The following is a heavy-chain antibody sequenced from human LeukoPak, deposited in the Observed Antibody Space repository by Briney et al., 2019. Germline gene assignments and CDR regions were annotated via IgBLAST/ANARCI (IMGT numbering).Heavy chain of an antibody. CDR2: ISSGNSIL. D-gene: IGHD6-19*01. CDR1: GFTFSAYS. J-gene: IGHJ3*02. Sequence: PGGSLRLACAVSGFTFSAYSMNWVRQAPGKGLEWVSYISSGNSILYYADSVKGRFTISRDNAKNSLYLQMNSLRDDDTAVYYCARERRSSDQAFDIWGQGTMVTVSS. CDR3: ARERRSSDQAFDI. V-gene: IGHV3-48*02.